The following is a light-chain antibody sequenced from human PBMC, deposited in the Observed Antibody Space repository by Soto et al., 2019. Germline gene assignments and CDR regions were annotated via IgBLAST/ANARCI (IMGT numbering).Light chain of an antibody. CDR2: DVS. J-gene: IGKJ4*01. CDR3: QQYNSNPLT. CDR1: QSIGSW. Sequence: DIQMTKSPSTLSASVEDRVTITCRASQSIGSWVAWYQQKPGKAPKLLIYDVSSLESGVPSRFSGSGSGTGFTLTIGSLQPDDFATYYCQQYNSNPLTFGGGTKVEFK. V-gene: IGKV1-5*01.